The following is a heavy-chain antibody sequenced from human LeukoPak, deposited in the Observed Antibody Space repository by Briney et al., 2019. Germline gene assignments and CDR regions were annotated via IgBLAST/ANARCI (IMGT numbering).Heavy chain of an antibody. CDR3: TTQWGLYYYYYMDV. V-gene: IGHV3-15*01. Sequence: GGSLRLSCAASGFTFSNAWMSWVRQAPGKGLEWVGRIKSKTDGGTTDYAAPVKGRFTISRDDSKNTLYLQMNSLKTEDTAVYYCTTQWGLYYYYYMDVWGKGTTVTISS. J-gene: IGHJ6*03. CDR2: IKSKTDGGTT. CDR1: GFTFSNAW. D-gene: IGHD2-8*01.